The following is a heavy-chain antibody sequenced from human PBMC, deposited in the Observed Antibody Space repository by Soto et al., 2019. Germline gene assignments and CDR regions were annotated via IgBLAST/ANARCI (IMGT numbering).Heavy chain of an antibody. J-gene: IGHJ6*03. CDR2: ISGSGGST. CDR1: GFTFSSYA. Sequence: GSLRLSCAASGFTFSSYAMSWIRQAPGKGLEWVSAISGSGGSTYYADSVKGRFTISRDNAKNTRYLQMNSLRAEDTAVYYWAKGGFCSRTSCYGSYYSSSLEVGGIGTRVTVS. CDR3: AKGGFCSRTSCYGSYYSSSLEV. D-gene: IGHD2-2*01. V-gene: IGHV3-23*01.